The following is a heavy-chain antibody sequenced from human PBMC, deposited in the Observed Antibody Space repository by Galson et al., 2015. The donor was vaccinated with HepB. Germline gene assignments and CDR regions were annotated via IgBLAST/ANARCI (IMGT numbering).Heavy chain of an antibody. D-gene: IGHD3-16*01. Sequence: SLRLSCAASGFTFSSYAMHWVRQAPGKGLEWVAVISYDGSNKYYADSVKGRFTISRDNSKNTLYLQMNSLRAEDTAVYYCAREVWVQYMGFYYMDVWGKGTTVTVSS. CDR3: AREVWVQYMGFYYMDV. CDR2: ISYDGSNK. V-gene: IGHV3-30-3*01. J-gene: IGHJ6*03. CDR1: GFTFSSYA.